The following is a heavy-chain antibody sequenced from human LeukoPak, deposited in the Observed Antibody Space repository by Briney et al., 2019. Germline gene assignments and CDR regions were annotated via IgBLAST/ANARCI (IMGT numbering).Heavy chain of an antibody. CDR1: GSTFSSYS. Sequence: PGGSLRLSCAASGSTFSSYSMNWVRQAPGKGLEWVSSIISISSYIYYADSVKGRFTISRDNAKNSLYLQMNSLRAEDTAVYYCARGRGGFAVDYWGQGTLVTVSS. CDR3: ARGRGGFAVDY. CDR2: IISISSYI. V-gene: IGHV3-21*01. J-gene: IGHJ4*02. D-gene: IGHD3-10*01.